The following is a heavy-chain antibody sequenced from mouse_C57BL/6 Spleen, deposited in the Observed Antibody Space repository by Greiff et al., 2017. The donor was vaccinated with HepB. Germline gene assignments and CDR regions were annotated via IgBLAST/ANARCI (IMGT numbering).Heavy chain of an antibody. V-gene: IGHV1-20*01. J-gene: IGHJ2*01. CDR1: GYSFTGYF. CDR3: ARSCGTSGDYFDY. Sequence: EVQLQQSGPELVKPGDSVKISCKASGYSFTGYFMNWVMQSHGKSLEWIGRINPYNGDTFYNQKFKGKATLTVDKSSSTAHMELRSLTSEDSAVYYCARSCGTSGDYFDYWGQGTTLTVSS. CDR2: INPYNGDT. D-gene: IGHD1-1*01.